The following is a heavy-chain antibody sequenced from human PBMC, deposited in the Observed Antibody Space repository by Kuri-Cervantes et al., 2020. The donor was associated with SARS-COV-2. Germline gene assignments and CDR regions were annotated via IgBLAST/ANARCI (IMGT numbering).Heavy chain of an antibody. CDR2: IGTAGDT. CDR3: ARNEWELFSGYYFDY. Sequence: GGSLRLSCAASGFTFSSYDMHWVRQATGKGLEWVSAIGTAGDTYYPGSVKGRFTISRDNAKNSLYLQMNSLRAEDTAVYYCARNEWELFSGYYFDYWGQGTLVTVSS. CDR1: GFTFSSYD. D-gene: IGHD1-26*01. J-gene: IGHJ4*02. V-gene: IGHV3-13*04.